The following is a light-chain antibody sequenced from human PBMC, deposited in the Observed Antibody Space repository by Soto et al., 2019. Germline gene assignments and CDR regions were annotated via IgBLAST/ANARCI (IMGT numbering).Light chain of an antibody. CDR3: CSYAGSSTPWV. CDR2: EGS. CDR1: SSDVGSYNL. V-gene: IGLV2-23*01. Sequence: QSALTQPASVSGSPGQSITISCTGTSSDVGSYNLVSWYQQHPGKAPKLMIYEGSKRPSGVSNRFSGSKSGNTASLTISGLQAEDEADYYCCSYAGSSTPWVFGGGTQLTFL. J-gene: IGLJ3*02.